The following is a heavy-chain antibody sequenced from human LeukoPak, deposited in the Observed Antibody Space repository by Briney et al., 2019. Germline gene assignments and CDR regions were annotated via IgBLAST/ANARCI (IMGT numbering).Heavy chain of an antibody. D-gene: IGHD2-21*01. CDR3: ASGDSLDSDYYYYMDV. CDR1: GGTFSSYA. CDR2: IIPIFGTA. Sequence: SVKVSCKASGGTFSSYAISWVRQAPGQGLEWMGGIIPIFGTANYAQKFQGRVTITADESASTAYMELSSLRSEDTAVYYCASGDSLDSDYYYYMDVWGKGTTVTVSS. J-gene: IGHJ6*03. V-gene: IGHV1-69*13.